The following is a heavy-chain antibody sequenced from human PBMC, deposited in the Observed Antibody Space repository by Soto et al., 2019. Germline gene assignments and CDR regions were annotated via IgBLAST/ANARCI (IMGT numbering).Heavy chain of an antibody. CDR1: CPHRRRILY. CDR3: ARHLGPTGPNY. D-gene: IGHD7-27*01. CDR2: ISYYGST. V-gene: IGHV4-39*01. J-gene: IGHJ4*02. Sequence: SEALSPPLNGLCCPHRRRILYLGRFRQPPGKGLEWIGTISYYGSTYYNPSLKSRVTISVDTSKNQFSLKLSSVTAADTAVYYCARHLGPTGPNYWGQGTLVTVSS.